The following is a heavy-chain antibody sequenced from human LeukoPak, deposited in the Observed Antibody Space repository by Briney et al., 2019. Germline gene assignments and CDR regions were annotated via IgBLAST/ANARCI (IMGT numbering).Heavy chain of an antibody. D-gene: IGHD1-26*01. J-gene: IGHJ4*02. V-gene: IGHV4-30-4*08. Sequence: SETLSLTCTVSGDSISSADYYWSWIRQPPGKGLERIGYIYYSGSTYYNPSLKSRVIISADTSKNQFSLKLSSVTAADTAVYYCARVKYSGSYYGVDYWGQGTLVTVSS. CDR1: GDSISSADYY. CDR3: ARVKYSGSYYGVDY. CDR2: IYYSGST.